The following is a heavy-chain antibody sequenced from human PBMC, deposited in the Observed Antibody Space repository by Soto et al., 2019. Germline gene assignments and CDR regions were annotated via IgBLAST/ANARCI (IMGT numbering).Heavy chain of an antibody. J-gene: IGHJ6*02. CDR2: ISYDGSNK. CDR1: GSTFSRYA. Sequence: QVQLVESGGGVVQPGRSLRLSCAASGSTFSRYAMHWVRQAPGKEMEWVAVISYDGSNKYYADSVKGRFTISRDNSKNTLYLQMNSLRAEDTAVYYCARDLGYCSGGSCYFLYYYGMDVWGQGTTVTVSS. D-gene: IGHD2-15*01. V-gene: IGHV3-30-3*01. CDR3: ARDLGYCSGGSCYFLYYYGMDV.